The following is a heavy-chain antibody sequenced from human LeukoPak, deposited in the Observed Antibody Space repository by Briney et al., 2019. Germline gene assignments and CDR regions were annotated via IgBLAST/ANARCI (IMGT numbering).Heavy chain of an antibody. CDR3: AKDRIRTTPRDWYFDL. J-gene: IGHJ2*01. D-gene: IGHD1-7*01. V-gene: IGHV3-30*18. Sequence: GRSLRLSCAASGFTFSSYGMHWVRQAPGKGLEWVAVIWYGGSNKYYADSVKGRFTISRDNSKNTLYLQMNSLRAEDTAVYYCAKDRIRTTPRDWYFDLWGRGTLVTVSS. CDR2: IWYGGSNK. CDR1: GFTFSSYG.